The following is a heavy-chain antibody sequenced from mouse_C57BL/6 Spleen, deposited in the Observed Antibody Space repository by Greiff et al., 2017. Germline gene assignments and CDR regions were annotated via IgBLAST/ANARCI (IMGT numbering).Heavy chain of an antibody. CDR3: TRRWLLRGDYAMDY. V-gene: IGHV6-6*01. Sequence: DVQLQESGGGLVQPGGSMKLSCAASGFTFSDAWMDWVRQSPETGLEWVAEIRNKANNHATYYADSVKGRFTISRDDSKSSVYLQMNSLRAEDTGIYYCTRRWLLRGDYAMDYWGQGTSVTVSS. CDR1: GFTFSDAW. D-gene: IGHD2-3*01. CDR2: IRNKANNHAT. J-gene: IGHJ4*01.